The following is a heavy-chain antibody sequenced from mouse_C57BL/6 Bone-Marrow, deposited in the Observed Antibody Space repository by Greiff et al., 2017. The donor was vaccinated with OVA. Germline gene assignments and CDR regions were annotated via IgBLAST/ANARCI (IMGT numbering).Heavy chain of an antibody. CDR1: GFNIKDDY. CDR2: IDPENGDT. Sequence: EVKLQESGAELVRPGASVKLSCTASGFNIKDDYMHWVKQRPEQGLEWIGWIDPENGDTEYASKFQGKATITADTSSNTAYLQLSSLTSEDTAVYYCTTGYYGSIFAYWGQGTLVTVSA. J-gene: IGHJ3*01. V-gene: IGHV14-4*01. CDR3: TTGYYGSIFAY. D-gene: IGHD1-1*01.